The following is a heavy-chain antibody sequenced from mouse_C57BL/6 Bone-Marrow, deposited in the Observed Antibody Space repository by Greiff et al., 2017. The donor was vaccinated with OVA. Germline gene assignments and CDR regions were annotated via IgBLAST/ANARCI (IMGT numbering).Heavy chain of an antibody. CDR3: ARKGGYPYYFDY. Sequence: VQRVESGAELVRPGTSVKVSCKASGYAFTNYLIEWVKQRPGQGLEWIGVINPGSGGTNYNEKFKGKATLTADKSSSTAYMQLSSLTSEDSAVYFCARKGGYPYYFDYWGQGTTLTVSS. D-gene: IGHD2-2*01. J-gene: IGHJ2*01. V-gene: IGHV1-54*01. CDR1: GYAFTNYL. CDR2: INPGSGGT.